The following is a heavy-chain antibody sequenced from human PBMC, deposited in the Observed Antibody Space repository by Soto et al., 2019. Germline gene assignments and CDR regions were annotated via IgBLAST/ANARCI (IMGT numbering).Heavy chain of an antibody. CDR2: ISYDGTNK. J-gene: IGHJ6*02. Sequence: GGSLRLSCAASGFTFSSHAMHWVRQAPGKGLEWVAVISYDGTNKYYADSVKGRFTISRDNSKNTLCLQMNSLRAEDTAVYYCARVQGSKLEPAPIFYYYYGMDVWGQGTTVTVSS. V-gene: IGHV3-30-3*01. CDR3: ARVQGSKLEPAPIFYYYYGMDV. D-gene: IGHD2-2*01. CDR1: GFTFSSHA.